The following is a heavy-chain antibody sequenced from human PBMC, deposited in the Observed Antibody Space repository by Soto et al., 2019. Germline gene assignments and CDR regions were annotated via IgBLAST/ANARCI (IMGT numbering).Heavy chain of an antibody. CDR3: TKDIGVALKWIFDY. D-gene: IGHD3-3*01. Sequence: GSLRLSCAASGFTFSSYSMNWVRQAPGKGLEWVSSISSSSSYIYYADSVKGRFTISRDNAKNSLYLQMNSLRAEDTALYYCTKDIGVALKWIFDYWGQGTLVTVSS. CDR1: GFTFSSYS. J-gene: IGHJ4*02. CDR2: ISSSSSYI. V-gene: IGHV3-21*04.